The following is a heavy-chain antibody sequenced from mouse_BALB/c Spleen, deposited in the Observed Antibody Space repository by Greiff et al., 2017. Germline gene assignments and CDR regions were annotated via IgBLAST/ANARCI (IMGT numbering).Heavy chain of an antibody. Sequence: EVKVEESGGGLVQPGGSRKLSCAASGFTFSSFGMHWVRQAPEKGLEWVAYISSGSSTIYYADTVKGRFTISRDNPKNTLFLQMTSLRSEDTAMYYCARSCYDYVYWYFDVWGAGTTVTVSS. CDR2: ISSGSSTI. D-gene: IGHD2-4*01. J-gene: IGHJ1*01. CDR1: GFTFSSFG. V-gene: IGHV5-17*02. CDR3: ARSCYDYVYWYFDV.